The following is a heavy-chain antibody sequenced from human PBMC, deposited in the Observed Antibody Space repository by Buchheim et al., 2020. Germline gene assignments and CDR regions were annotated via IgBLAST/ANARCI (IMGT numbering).Heavy chain of an antibody. CDR2: INQDGRTT. Sequence: EVQLVESGGGLVLPGGSLRLACAGSGFTFRASWMHWVRQAPGKGLVWVSRINQDGRTTNYEESVRGRFSISRDNAKNTGYLEMNSLRVEDTALYYCSREFGGNDDYWGQGSL. V-gene: IGHV3-74*01. J-gene: IGHJ4*02. CDR3: SREFGGNDDY. CDR1: GFTFRASW. D-gene: IGHD1-1*01.